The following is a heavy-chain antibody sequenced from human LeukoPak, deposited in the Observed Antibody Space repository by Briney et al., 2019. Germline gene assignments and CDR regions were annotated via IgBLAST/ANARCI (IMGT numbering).Heavy chain of an antibody. V-gene: IGHV6-1*01. CDR2: TYYTSNWYN. CDR1: GDSVSSNTAA. Sequence: SQTLSLTCAISGDSVSSNTAAWNWIRQSPSRGLGWLGRTYYTSNWYNDYAVSLKSRISINPDTSKNQFSLQLNSVTPEDTAIYYCARSYSSGWYGMDVWGQGTTVTVSS. CDR3: ARSYSSGWYGMDV. D-gene: IGHD6-19*01. J-gene: IGHJ6*02.